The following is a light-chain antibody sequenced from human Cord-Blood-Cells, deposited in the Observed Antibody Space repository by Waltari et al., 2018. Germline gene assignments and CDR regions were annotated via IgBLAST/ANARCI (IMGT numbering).Light chain of an antibody. CDR1: SSDVGGYNY. J-gene: IGLJ3*02. CDR3: SSYTSSSTWV. CDR2: DVS. V-gene: IGLV2-14*03. Sequence: QSALTQPASVSGSPGQSITISCTGTSSDVGGYNYVSWYHQHPDKAPKLMIYDVSNRPSVISNRFSGSESGNTASLTISGLQAEDEADYYCSSYTSSSTWVFGGGTKLTVL.